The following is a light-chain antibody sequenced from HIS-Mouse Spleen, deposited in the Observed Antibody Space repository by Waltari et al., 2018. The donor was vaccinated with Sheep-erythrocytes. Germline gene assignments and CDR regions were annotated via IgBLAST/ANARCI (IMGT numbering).Light chain of an antibody. CDR2: STS. Sequence: QTVVTQEPSLTVSPGGTVTLTCSSSTGAVTSCYYPNWFQQKPGQPPRALFYSTSNKQPWTPARFSGSLLGGKAALTLSGVQPEDEAEYYCLLYYGGARVFGGGTKLTVL. J-gene: IGLJ3*02. V-gene: IGLV7-43*01. CDR1: TGAVTSCYY. CDR3: LLYYGGARV.